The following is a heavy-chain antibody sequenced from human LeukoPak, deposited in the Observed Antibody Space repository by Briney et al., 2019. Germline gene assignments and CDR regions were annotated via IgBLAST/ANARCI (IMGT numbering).Heavy chain of an antibody. CDR3: ARQGSSSWWDYTYYFDY. CDR1: GGSISSYY. V-gene: IGHV4-39*01. CDR2: IYYSGST. J-gene: IGHJ4*02. D-gene: IGHD6-13*01. Sequence: SETLSLTCTVSGGSISSYYWSWIRQPPGKGLEWIGSIYYSGSTYYNPSLKSRVTISVDTSKNQFSLKLSSVTAADTAVYYCARQGSSSWWDYTYYFDYWGQGTLVTVSS.